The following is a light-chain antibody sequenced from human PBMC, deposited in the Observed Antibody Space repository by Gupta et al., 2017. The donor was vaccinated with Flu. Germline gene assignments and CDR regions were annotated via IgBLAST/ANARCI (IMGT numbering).Light chain of an antibody. CDR3: NSREDSSSEQVV. CDR1: SIGRND. J-gene: IGLJ2*01. CDR2: VNN. Sequence: RTGGGDSIGRNDESWYQQQTGKAANLVIYVNNKRPAGVPERVSGATSGSTASMTISGVQAEEEADYYCNSREDSSSEQVVFGGGTKLTVL. V-gene: IGLV3-19*01.